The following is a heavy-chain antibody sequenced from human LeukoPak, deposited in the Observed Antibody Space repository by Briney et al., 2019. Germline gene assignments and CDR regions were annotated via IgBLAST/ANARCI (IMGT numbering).Heavy chain of an antibody. Sequence: SETLSLTCTVSGGSISSYYWSWIRQPPGKGLEWIGYIYYSGSTNYNPSLKSRVTISVDTSKNQFSLKLSSVTAADTAVYYCARVPYCSGGSCYPNSYYFDYWGQGTLVTVSS. CDR1: GGSISSYY. V-gene: IGHV4-59*12. J-gene: IGHJ4*02. D-gene: IGHD2-15*01. CDR2: IYYSGST. CDR3: ARVPYCSGGSCYPNSYYFDY.